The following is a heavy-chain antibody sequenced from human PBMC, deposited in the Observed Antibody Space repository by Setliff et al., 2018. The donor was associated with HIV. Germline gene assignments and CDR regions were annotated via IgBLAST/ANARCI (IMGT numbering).Heavy chain of an antibody. J-gene: IGHJ3*02. D-gene: IGHD3-10*01. CDR3: AKVFAFGIDGFDI. V-gene: IGHV3-23*01. Sequence: GGSLRLSCAASGFTSSNYAMGWVRQGPGKGLEWVSTVGAVGSPTHYAESVRGRFTISKDNSKSTLSLQMNSLREEDTAVYFCAKVFAFGIDGFDIWGQGTMVTVSS. CDR1: GFTSSNYA. CDR2: VGAVGSPT.